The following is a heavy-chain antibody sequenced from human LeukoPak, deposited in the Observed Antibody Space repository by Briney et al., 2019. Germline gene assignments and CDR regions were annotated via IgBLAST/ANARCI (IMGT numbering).Heavy chain of an antibody. CDR1: GGSISSYY. V-gene: IGHV4-4*07. CDR2: IFTTGSS. J-gene: IGHJ5*02. CDR3: ARDRSRYSGSPEFDL. Sequence: PSETLSLTCTVSGGSISSYYWSWIRQPAGKGLEWIGRIFTTGSSNYNPSLKSRVTMSVDTSKNQFSLKLTSVTAADTAIYYCARDRSRYSGSPEFDLWGQGTLVTVSS. D-gene: IGHD1-26*01.